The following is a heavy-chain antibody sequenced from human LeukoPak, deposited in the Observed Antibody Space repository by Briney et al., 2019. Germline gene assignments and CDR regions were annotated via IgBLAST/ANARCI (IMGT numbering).Heavy chain of an antibody. D-gene: IGHD6-13*01. CDR1: GYTFTSYY. J-gene: IGHJ1*01. CDR2: IYTSDGSA. CDR3: ARALAAAGAQYFQH. V-gene: IGHV1-46*01. Sequence: ASVKVSFKASGYTFTSYYMHWVRQAPGQGPEWMGIIYTSDGSARYAQKFQGRVTMTRDTSTGTVYMELSSLRSEDTAVYYCARALAAAGAQYFQHWGQGTLVSASS.